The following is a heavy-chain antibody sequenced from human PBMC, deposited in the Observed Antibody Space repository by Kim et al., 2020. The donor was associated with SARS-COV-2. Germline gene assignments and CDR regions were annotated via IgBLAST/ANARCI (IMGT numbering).Heavy chain of an antibody. CDR3: ARVEYYYGSGSYSIDY. J-gene: IGHJ4*02. Sequence: SETLSLTCAVYGGSFSGYYWSWIRQPPGKGLEWIGEINHSGSTNYNPSLKSRVTISVDTSKNQFSLKLSSVTAADTAVYYCARVEYYYGSGSYSIDYWGQGTLVTVSS. D-gene: IGHD3-10*01. V-gene: IGHV4-34*01. CDR1: GGSFSGYY. CDR2: INHSGST.